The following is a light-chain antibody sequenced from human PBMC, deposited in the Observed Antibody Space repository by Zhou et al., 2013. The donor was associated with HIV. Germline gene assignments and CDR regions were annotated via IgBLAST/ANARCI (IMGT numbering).Light chain of an antibody. V-gene: IGKV1-27*01. CDR1: QGIGSH. CDR2: AAS. J-gene: IGKJ2*01. Sequence: DVQMTQSPSSLSASVGDRVTITCRASQGIGSHLAWYQQKPGRSPNLLIYAASTLQSGVPSRFSGSGSGTDFSLTISSLQPEDVATYYCLQHHTYPYTFGQGTKLEIK. CDR3: LQHHTYPYT.